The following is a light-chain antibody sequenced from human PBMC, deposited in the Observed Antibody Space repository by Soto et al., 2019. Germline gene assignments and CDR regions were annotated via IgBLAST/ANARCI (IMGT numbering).Light chain of an antibody. Sequence: QSALTQPRSVSGSLGQSVTISCSGTSSDVGGYNYVSWYQQHPDKAPKVIIYDVNVRPSGVPDRFSGSKSGNTASLTISGLQAEDEADYYCCSYAGSFTVIFGGGTQLTVL. V-gene: IGLV2-11*01. CDR2: DVN. CDR3: CSYAGSFTVI. CDR1: SSDVGGYNY. J-gene: IGLJ2*01.